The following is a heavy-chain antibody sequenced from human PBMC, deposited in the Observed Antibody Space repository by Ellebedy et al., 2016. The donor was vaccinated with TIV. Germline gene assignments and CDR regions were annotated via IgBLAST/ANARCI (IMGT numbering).Heavy chain of an antibody. CDR2: ISYDGSNK. V-gene: IGHV3-30-3*01. D-gene: IGHD2-15*01. J-gene: IGHJ4*02. CDR1: GFTFSSYA. Sequence: GESLKISCAASGFTFSSYAMHWVRQAPGKGLEWVAVISYDGSNKYYADSVKGRFTISRDNSKNTLYLQMNSLKTEDTAVYYCTTGVYLYLGVVYWGPGTLVTVSS. CDR3: TTGVYLYLGVVY.